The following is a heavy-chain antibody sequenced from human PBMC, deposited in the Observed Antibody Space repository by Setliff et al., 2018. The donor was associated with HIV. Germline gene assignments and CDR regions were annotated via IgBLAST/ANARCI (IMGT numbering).Heavy chain of an antibody. Sequence: PGGSLRLSCAASGFTFSRYGMHWVRQAPGKGLEWVAVISYDGSNKYYADSVKGRFTISRDNSKNTLYLQMNSLRAEDTAVYYCAKDMGGSYYLWGQGTLVTVSS. D-gene: IGHD1-26*01. CDR2: ISYDGSNK. CDR1: GFTFSRYG. J-gene: IGHJ5*02. CDR3: AKDMGGSYYL. V-gene: IGHV3-30*04.